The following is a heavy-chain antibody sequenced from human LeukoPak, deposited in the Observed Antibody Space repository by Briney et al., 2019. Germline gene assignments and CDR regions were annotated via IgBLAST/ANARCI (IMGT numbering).Heavy chain of an antibody. Sequence: GGSLRLSCAASGFTVSSNYMSWVRQAPGKGLEWVSVIYSGGSTYYADSVKGRFTISRDNSKNTLYLQMNSLRAEDTAVYYCAKEKRSIAVAGPDYWGQGTLVTVSS. V-gene: IGHV3-53*01. CDR2: IYSGGST. J-gene: IGHJ4*02. CDR1: GFTVSSNY. CDR3: AKEKRSIAVAGPDY. D-gene: IGHD6-19*01.